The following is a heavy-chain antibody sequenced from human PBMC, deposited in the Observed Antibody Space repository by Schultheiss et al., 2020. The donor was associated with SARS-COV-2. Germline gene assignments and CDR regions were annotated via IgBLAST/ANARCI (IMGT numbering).Heavy chain of an antibody. D-gene: IGHD5-24*01. J-gene: IGHJ5*02. CDR1: GGSFSGYY. V-gene: IGHV4-30-4*08. CDR3: AREMATINWFDP. Sequence: SETLSLTCAVYGGSFSGYYWSWIRQPPGKGLEWIGYIYYSGSTYYNPSLKSRVTISVDTSKNQFSLKLSSVTAADTAVYYCAREMATINWFDPWGQGTLVTVSS. CDR2: IYYSGST.